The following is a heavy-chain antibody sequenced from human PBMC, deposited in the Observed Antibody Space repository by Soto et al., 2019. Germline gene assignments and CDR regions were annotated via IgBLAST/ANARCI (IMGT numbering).Heavy chain of an antibody. CDR1: GFTFSNCG. CDR3: ARAAVGVYYYGMDV. J-gene: IGHJ6*02. V-gene: IGHV3-21*01. CDR2: ISSSSSYI. Sequence: GGSLTLSCASSGFTFSNCGMNGARQAPGKGLEWVSSISSSSSYIYYADSVKGRFTISRDNAKNSLYLQMNSLRAEYTAVYYCARAAVGVYYYGMDVWGQGTTVTVSS. D-gene: IGHD3-10*01.